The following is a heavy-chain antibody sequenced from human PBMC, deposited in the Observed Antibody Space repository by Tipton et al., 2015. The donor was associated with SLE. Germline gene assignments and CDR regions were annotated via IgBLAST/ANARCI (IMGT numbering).Heavy chain of an antibody. CDR2: IYKTGIT. J-gene: IGHJ3*01. V-gene: IGHV4-61*02. CDR1: GGSISSGSYY. Sequence: GLVKPSETLSLTCTVSGGSISSGSYYWSWIRQPAGKGLEWIGRIYKTGITNYNPSLKGRLSMSVDTSKAHFSLNLNSVTAADTAIYYCAREKENTGWFWLNAFDVWGRGTLVTVSS. D-gene: IGHD6-19*01. CDR3: AREKENTGWFWLNAFDV.